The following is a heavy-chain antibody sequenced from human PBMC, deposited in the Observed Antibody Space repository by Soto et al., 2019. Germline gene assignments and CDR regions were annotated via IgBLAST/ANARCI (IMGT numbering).Heavy chain of an antibody. Sequence: QVQLLESGPGLVKPSQTLSLTCAVSGDSITRSGQYWTWIRQFPGKGLEWIGYIYYTGTTYYSPSLKSRVVFSRDTSQNHFSLRLSSVTAADTAIYFCARETPGDRRSYAFDILGQGTLVTVSS. CDR3: ARETPGDRRSYAFDI. D-gene: IGHD2-15*01. J-gene: IGHJ3*02. CDR1: GDSITRSGQY. V-gene: IGHV4-31*11. CDR2: IYYTGTT.